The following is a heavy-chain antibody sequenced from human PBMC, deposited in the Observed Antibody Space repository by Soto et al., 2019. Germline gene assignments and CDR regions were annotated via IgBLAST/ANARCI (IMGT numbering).Heavy chain of an antibody. CDR2: IITIFGTA. CDR1: GGTFSSYA. CDR3: ARESGNSTNTFYY. V-gene: IGHV1-69*14. Sequence: QVQLVQSGAEVKKPGSSVKVSCKASGGTFSSYAISWERQAPGQGLEWMGGIITIFGTANYAQKVQGRVTITADKSTSTAYMEPSSLSSDDTAVYYCARESGNSTNTFYYWGQGTLVTVSS. J-gene: IGHJ4*02. D-gene: IGHD2-21*02.